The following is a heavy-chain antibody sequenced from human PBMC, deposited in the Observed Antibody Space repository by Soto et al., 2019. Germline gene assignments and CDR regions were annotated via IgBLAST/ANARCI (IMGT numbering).Heavy chain of an antibody. CDR3: VRTSLVVAAATREDY. J-gene: IGHJ4*02. Sequence: GGSLRLSCAASGFTFSSYWMHWVRQAPGKGLVWFSRINSDGSSTSYADSVKGRFTISRDNAKNTLYLQMNSLRAEDTVVYYCVRTSLVVAAATREDYWGQGTLVTVSS. CDR2: INSDGSST. V-gene: IGHV3-74*01. CDR1: GFTFSSYW. D-gene: IGHD2-15*01.